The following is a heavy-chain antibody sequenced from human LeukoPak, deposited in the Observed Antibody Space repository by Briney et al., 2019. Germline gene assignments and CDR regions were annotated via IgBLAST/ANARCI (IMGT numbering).Heavy chain of an antibody. Sequence: SETLSLTCTVSGGSISSYYWSWIRQPAGKGLEWIGRIYTSGSTNYNPSLKSRVTMSVDTSKNQFSLKLSSVTAADTAVYYCARDRVEWFHYGMDVWGQGTTVTVSS. J-gene: IGHJ6*02. D-gene: IGHD3-3*01. CDR3: ARDRVEWFHYGMDV. CDR1: GGSISSYY. V-gene: IGHV4-4*07. CDR2: IYTSGST.